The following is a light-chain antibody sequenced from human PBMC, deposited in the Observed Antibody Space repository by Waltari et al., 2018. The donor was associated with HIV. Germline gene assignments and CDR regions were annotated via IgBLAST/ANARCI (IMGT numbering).Light chain of an antibody. V-gene: IGKV3-15*01. CDR1: QSVSSN. CDR3: QHYNNWPWT. Sequence: EKVMTQSPATLSVSPGERATLSCTASQSVSSNLAWYQQKPGQAPRLLIYGAFTRATGIPARFSGSGSGTEFTLTISSLQSEDFAVYYCQHYNNWPWTFGQGTKVATK. J-gene: IGKJ1*01. CDR2: GAF.